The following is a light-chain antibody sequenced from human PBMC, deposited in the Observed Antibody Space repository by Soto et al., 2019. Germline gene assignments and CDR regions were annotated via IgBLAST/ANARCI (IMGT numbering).Light chain of an antibody. CDR2: DVS. CDR3: CSYTRSGTLI. V-gene: IGLV2-14*01. CDR1: SSDIGDYNY. J-gene: IGLJ1*01. Sequence: QSALTQPASVSGSPGQSITISCVGTSSDIGDYNYVSWYQQHPGKVPKVIIYDVSNRPSGVSYRFSATKSGNTASLTISGRQAEDEADYYCCSYTRSGTLIFGTGTKLTVL.